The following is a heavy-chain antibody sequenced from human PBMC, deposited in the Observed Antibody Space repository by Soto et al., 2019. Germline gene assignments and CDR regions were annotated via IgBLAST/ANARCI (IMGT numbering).Heavy chain of an antibody. CDR3: ARGDFIDI. J-gene: IGHJ3*02. CDR2: TYYGSKWKH. D-gene: IGHD1-26*01. CDR1: GDSVSSNSAA. Sequence: QTLSLSCAISGDSVSSNSAAWNWVRQSPSRGLEWLGRTYYGSKWKHDYPVSVRGRITINPDTSKKQLSLQLNSVTLRDQAVYYCARGDFIDIWGRGTMVTVSS. V-gene: IGHV6-1*01.